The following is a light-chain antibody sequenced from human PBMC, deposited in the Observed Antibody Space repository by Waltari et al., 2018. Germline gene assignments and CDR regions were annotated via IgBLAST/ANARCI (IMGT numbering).Light chain of an antibody. Sequence: EVVMTQSPATLSVSPGERAILSCRASQSIGTKLAWYQHKPGQGPRLLIFDASTRAAGPPERFSGSGSGTEFTLTISSVRSEDFALYYCQQYNNWPPIPFGQGTRLEI. J-gene: IGKJ5*01. CDR1: QSIGTK. V-gene: IGKV3-15*01. CDR2: DAS. CDR3: QQYNNWPPIP.